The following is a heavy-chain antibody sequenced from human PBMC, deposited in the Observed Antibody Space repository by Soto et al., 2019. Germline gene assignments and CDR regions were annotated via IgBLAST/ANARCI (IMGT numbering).Heavy chain of an antibody. D-gene: IGHD6-13*01. Sequence: SETLSLTCAVSGGSISSSNWWSWVRQPPGKGLEWIGEIYHSGSTNYNPSLKSRVTISVDKSKNQFSLKLSSVTAADTAVYYCARCSSSWQRNWFDPWGQGTLVTVS. CDR1: GGSISSSNW. V-gene: IGHV4-4*02. J-gene: IGHJ5*02. CDR3: ARCSSSWQRNWFDP. CDR2: IYHSGST.